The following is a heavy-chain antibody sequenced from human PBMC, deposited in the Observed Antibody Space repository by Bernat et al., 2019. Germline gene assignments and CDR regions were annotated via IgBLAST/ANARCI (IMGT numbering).Heavy chain of an antibody. D-gene: IGHD7-27*01. J-gene: IGHJ6*02. CDR3: TTENWGAYYYYYGMDV. Sequence: EVQLVESGGGLVKPGGSLRLSCAASGFTFSNAWMSWVRQAPGKGLEWVGRIKSKTDGGTTDYAAPVKGRFTISRDDSKNTLYPQMNSLKTEDTAVYYCTTENWGAYYYYYGMDVWGQGTTVTVSS. CDR1: GFTFSNAW. CDR2: IKSKTDGGTT. V-gene: IGHV3-15*01.